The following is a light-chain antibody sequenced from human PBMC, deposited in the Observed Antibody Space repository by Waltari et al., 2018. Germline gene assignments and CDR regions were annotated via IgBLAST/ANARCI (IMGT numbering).Light chain of an antibody. Sequence: QSMLTQPPSGSGTPGQRVTISCSGSSYNIGSNPVNWYQQLPRTAPKLVIFSNNERPSGVPDRFSASKSGTSASLAISGLQSEDEANYYCATWDDTLKGPVFGGGTKLIVL. CDR2: SNN. CDR1: SYNIGSNP. J-gene: IGLJ2*01. V-gene: IGLV1-44*01. CDR3: ATWDDTLKGPV.